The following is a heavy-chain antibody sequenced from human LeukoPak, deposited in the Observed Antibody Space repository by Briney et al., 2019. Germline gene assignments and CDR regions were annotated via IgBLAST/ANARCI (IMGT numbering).Heavy chain of an antibody. CDR1: GYTLTSRY. J-gene: IGHJ4*02. Sequence: ASVKVSCKASGYTLTSRYMHWVRQAPGQGLEWMGLINPSGDTGYAQKFQGRVTVTRDTSTSTVYMELSSLISEDTAVYYCAADTDYWGQGTLVTVSS. CDR2: INPSGDT. V-gene: IGHV1-46*01. CDR3: AADTDY.